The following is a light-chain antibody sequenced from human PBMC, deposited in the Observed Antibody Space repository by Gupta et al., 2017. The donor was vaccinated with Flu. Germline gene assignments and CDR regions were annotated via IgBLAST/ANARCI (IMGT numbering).Light chain of an antibody. J-gene: IGLJ1*01. CDR3: ASWESRATSSFV. CDR1: RSNIGDNY. Sequence: QSVLTQPPSSSAAPGQKVTISCSGSRSNIGDNYVSWYQQVPGTAPKLLIYDNSQRPAGGPERFSGSNSGPSATLGITGLQTGDEAAYYCASWESRATSSFVFGTGTKVTVL. CDR2: DNS. V-gene: IGLV1-51*01.